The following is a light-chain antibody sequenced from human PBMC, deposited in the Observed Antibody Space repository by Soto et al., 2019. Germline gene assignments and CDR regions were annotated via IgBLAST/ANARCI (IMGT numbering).Light chain of an antibody. CDR2: KAS. CDR1: QSISSW. CDR3: QHYNSYSEA. J-gene: IGKJ1*01. Sequence: DIQRTQSPSTLSSSVGDRVTITCRASQSISSWLAWYKQKPGKAPKLLIYKASSLKSGVPSRVRGSGSGTEFTLTISSLQPDDFETYYCQHYNSYSEAFGQGTKVDIK. V-gene: IGKV1-5*03.